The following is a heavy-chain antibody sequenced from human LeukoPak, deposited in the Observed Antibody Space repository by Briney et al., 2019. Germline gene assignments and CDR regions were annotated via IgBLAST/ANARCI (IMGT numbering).Heavy chain of an antibody. CDR2: ISYDGSNK. V-gene: IGHV3-30*18. CDR1: GFTLSSLG. J-gene: IGHJ3*02. D-gene: IGHD3-10*01. CDR3: AKKWFGELLGAFDI. Sequence: GRSLRLSCAASGFTLSSLGMHWVRQAPGKGLEWVAVISYDGSNKYYADSVKGRFTISRDNSKNTLYLQMNSLRAEDTAVYYCAKKWFGELLGAFDIWGQGTMVTVSS.